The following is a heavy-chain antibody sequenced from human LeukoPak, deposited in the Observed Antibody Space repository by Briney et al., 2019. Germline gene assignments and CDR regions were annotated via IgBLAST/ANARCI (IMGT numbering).Heavy chain of an antibody. CDR1: GYTFTSYY. Sequence: ASVKVSCKASGYTFTSYYMHWVRQAPGQGLEWMGIINPSGGSTSYAQKFQGRVTMTRDTSTSTVYMELSSLRSEDTAVYYCARDSYGDSGRRVLDYWGQGTLVTVSS. D-gene: IGHD4-17*01. V-gene: IGHV1-46*01. CDR2: INPSGGST. J-gene: IGHJ4*02. CDR3: ARDSYGDSGRRVLDY.